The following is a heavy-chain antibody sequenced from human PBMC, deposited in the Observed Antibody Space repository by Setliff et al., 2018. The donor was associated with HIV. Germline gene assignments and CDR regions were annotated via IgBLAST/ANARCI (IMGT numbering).Heavy chain of an antibody. CDR1: GGSISSGSYY. CDR2: IYTSGST. J-gene: IGHJ5*02. Sequence: PSETLSLTCTVSGGSISSGSYYWSWIRQPAGKGLEWIGRIYTSGSTNYNPSLKSRVTISVDTSKNQFSLNLRSVTAADTAVYYCARHDCGGDCSINWFDPWGQGTLVTVS. CDR3: ARHDCGGDCSINWFDP. D-gene: IGHD2-21*02. V-gene: IGHV4-61*02.